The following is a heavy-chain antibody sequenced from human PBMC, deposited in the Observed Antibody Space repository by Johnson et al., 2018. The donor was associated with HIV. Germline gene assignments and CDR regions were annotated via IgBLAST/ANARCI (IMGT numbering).Heavy chain of an antibody. CDR3: AKDQGKAVAAPDAFDI. D-gene: IGHD6-19*01. CDR1: GFTFSSYA. J-gene: IGHJ3*02. V-gene: IGHV3-23*04. Sequence: VQLVESGGGLVQPGGSLRLSCAASGFTFSSYAMSWVRQAPGKGLEWVSAISGSGGSTYYADSVKGRFTISRDNSKNTLYLQMNSLRAEDTAVYYCAKDQGKAVAAPDAFDIWGQGTVVTVS. CDR2: ISGSGGST.